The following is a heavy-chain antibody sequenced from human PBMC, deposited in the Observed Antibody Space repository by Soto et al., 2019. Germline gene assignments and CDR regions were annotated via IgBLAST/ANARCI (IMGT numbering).Heavy chain of an antibody. V-gene: IGHV3-9*01. Sequence: GGSPRLSCAASGFTFDDYAMHWVRQAPGKGLEWVSGISWNSGSIGYADSVKGRFTISRDNAKNSLYLQMNSLRAEDTALYYCAKDSEWLRSLGFPYYFDYWGQGTLVTVSS. J-gene: IGHJ4*02. CDR3: AKDSEWLRSLGFPYYFDY. D-gene: IGHD5-12*01. CDR2: ISWNSGSI. CDR1: GFTFDDYA.